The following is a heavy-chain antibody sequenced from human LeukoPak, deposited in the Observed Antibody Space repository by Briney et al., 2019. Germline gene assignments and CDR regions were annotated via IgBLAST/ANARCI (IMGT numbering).Heavy chain of an antibody. CDR2: IRSTGSST. V-gene: IGHV3-11*04. CDR3: ARADTLRPMDV. Sequence: GGSLRLSCTASGFTFRDYYVTWIRQAPGKGLEWVSYIRSTGSSTAYADSVKGRFAISRDNAKNSLYLQMNSLRAEDTAVYYCARADTLRPMDVWGKGTTVTISS. CDR1: GFTFRDYY. D-gene: IGHD3-9*01. J-gene: IGHJ6*03.